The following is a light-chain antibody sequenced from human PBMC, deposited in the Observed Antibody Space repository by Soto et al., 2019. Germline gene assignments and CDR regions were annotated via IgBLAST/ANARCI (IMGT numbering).Light chain of an antibody. CDR3: QQYKTYPT. CDR2: GTS. Sequence: DIQMTQSPSSLSASVGDRVTITCRASQNIDTSLAWYQQKSDKAPKSLIYGTSFLQSGVPSRFRGSGSGTDFTLTISTLQPEDCATYYCQQYKTYPTFGGGTKVDTK. CDR1: QNIDTS. V-gene: IGKV1D-16*01. J-gene: IGKJ4*01.